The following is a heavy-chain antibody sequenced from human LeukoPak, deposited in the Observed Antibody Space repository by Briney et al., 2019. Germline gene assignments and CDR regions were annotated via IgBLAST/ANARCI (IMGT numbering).Heavy chain of an antibody. CDR1: GFTFSSYS. Sequence: GGSLRLSCAASGFTFSSYSMNWVRQAPGKGLEWVSYISSSSSTIYYADSVKGRFAISRDNVKNSLYLQMNSLRAEDTAVYYCASATDYGGNSLDAFDIWGQGTMVTVSS. J-gene: IGHJ3*02. D-gene: IGHD4-23*01. V-gene: IGHV3-48*01. CDR3: ASATDYGGNSLDAFDI. CDR2: ISSSSSTI.